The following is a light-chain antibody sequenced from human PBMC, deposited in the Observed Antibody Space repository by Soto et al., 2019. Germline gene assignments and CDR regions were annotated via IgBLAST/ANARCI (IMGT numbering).Light chain of an antibody. V-gene: IGLV1-36*01. CDR1: SSNIGNKA. J-gene: IGLJ3*02. CDR2: YDN. Sequence: QSVLTQPPSVSDAPRQRVTISCSGGSSNIGNKAVNWYQQLPGKAPKLLIYYDNLLPSGVSDRFSGSKSGTSASLAISWLQSEDEADYYCATSDDSLNGLVFGGGTKVTVL. CDR3: ATSDDSLNGLV.